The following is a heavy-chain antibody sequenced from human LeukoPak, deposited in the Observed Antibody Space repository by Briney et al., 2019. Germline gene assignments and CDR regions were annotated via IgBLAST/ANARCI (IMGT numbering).Heavy chain of an antibody. J-gene: IGHJ4*02. CDR1: GFTFRSYG. CDR2: ISYDGSNK. Sequence: PGRSLRLSCAASGFTFRSYGMHWVRQAPGKGLEWVAFISYDGSNKYYADSVKGRFTISRDNSKNTLYLQMNSLRAEDTAVYYCARGFDSSGEDYWGQGTLVTVSS. D-gene: IGHD3-22*01. V-gene: IGHV3-30*03. CDR3: ARGFDSSGEDY.